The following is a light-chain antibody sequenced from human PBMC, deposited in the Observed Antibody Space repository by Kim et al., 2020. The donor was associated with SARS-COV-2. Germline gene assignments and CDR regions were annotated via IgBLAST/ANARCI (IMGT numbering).Light chain of an antibody. CDR3: KERSNWPPCT. J-gene: IGKJ3*01. V-gene: IGKV3-11*01. CDR1: QSVSSY. CDR2: DAS. Sequence: EIVLTQSPATLSLSPGERATLSCRASQSVSSYLAWYQQKPGQAPRLLIYDASNRATGIPARFSGSGAGTDFTLTISSLEPEDFAVYYCKERSNWPPCTFGPGTKVD.